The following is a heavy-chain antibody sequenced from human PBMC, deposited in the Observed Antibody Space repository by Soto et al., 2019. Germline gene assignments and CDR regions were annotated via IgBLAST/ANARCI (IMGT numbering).Heavy chain of an antibody. CDR1: GGSISSYY. J-gene: IGHJ4*02. Sequence: PSETLSLTCTVSGGSISSYYWSWIRQPPGKGLEWIGYIYYSGSTNYNPSLKSRVSISVDTSKKHFSLKLSSVTAADTAVYYCARGPSGDKVDYWGQGTLVTVSS. CDR2: IYYSGST. V-gene: IGHV4-59*08. D-gene: IGHD1-26*01. CDR3: ARGPSGDKVDY.